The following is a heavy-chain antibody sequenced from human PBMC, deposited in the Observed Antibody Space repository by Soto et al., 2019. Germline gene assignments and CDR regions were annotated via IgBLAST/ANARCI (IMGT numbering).Heavy chain of an antibody. CDR3: ARGVTAGVDY. J-gene: IGHJ4*02. D-gene: IGHD1-26*01. V-gene: IGHV1-8*01. CDR1: GYSFTILD. CDR2: MQPSSGRT. Sequence: ASVKVSCKASGYSFTILDINWVLQTTGQGLEWMGWMQPSSGRTGYAQKFQGRVTMTRDTSINTAYMELSSLTSDDTAFYYCARGVTAGVDYWGQGTLVTVSS.